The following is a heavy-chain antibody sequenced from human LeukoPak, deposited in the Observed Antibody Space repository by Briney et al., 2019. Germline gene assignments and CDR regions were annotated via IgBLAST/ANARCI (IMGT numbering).Heavy chain of an antibody. V-gene: IGHV3-23*01. Sequence: GGSLRLSCAASGFTFSSYAMSWVRQAPGKGLEWVSAISGSGGSTYYADSVKGRFTISRDNSKNTLYLQMNSLRAEDTAVYYYAKEMSGVYSGYVRLWGIFDYWGQGTLVTVSS. CDR1: GFTFSSYA. J-gene: IGHJ4*02. CDR3: AKEMSGVYSGYVRLWGIFDY. CDR2: ISGSGGST. D-gene: IGHD5-12*01.